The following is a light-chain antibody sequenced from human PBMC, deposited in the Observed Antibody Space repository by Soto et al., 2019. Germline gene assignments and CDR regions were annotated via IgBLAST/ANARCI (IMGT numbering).Light chain of an antibody. CDR2: DAS. Sequence: DIPMTQSPSTLSASVGDRVTITCRANQSISDWLAWYQQKPGKAPNLLIYDASNLECGVPSRFSCSGSGTEFSLTISGLQPDDCATYYCQQYNSSSLSFGGGTKMEIK. J-gene: IGKJ4*01. CDR3: QQYNSSSLS. CDR1: QSISDW. V-gene: IGKV1-5*01.